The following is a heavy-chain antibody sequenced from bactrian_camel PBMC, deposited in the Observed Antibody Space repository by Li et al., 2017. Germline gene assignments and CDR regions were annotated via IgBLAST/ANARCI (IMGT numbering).Heavy chain of an antibody. D-gene: IGHD2*01. CDR1: GFTFSAYG. CDR2: INNGGRGT. CDR3: ATKYCSGEYCYTTAGFGY. Sequence: VQLVESGGALVQPGGSLRLSCLASGFTFSAYGMTWVRQAPGKGLEWVSAINNGGRGTYYSDSVKGRFTISRDNAKNTVYLQMNSLKSGDTALYYCATKYCSGEYCYTTAGFGYWGQGTQVTVS. V-gene: IGHV3S40*01. J-gene: IGHJ6*01.